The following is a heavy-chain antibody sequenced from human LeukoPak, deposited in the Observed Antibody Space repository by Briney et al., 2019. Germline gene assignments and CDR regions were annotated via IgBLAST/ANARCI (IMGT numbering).Heavy chain of an antibody. Sequence: GGSLRLSCAASGFTFSSYGMHWVRQAPGKRLEWVAFIRYDGSNKYYADSVKGRFTISRDNYKNTLYLQMNSLRAEDTAVYYCAKELDTAMDPQYYFDCWGQGTLVTVSS. CDR2: IRYDGSNK. V-gene: IGHV3-30*02. CDR1: GFTFSSYG. J-gene: IGHJ4*02. D-gene: IGHD5-18*01. CDR3: AKELDTAMDPQYYFDC.